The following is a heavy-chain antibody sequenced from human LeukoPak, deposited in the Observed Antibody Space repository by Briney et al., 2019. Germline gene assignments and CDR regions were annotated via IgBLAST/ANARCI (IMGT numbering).Heavy chain of an antibody. CDR3: ARLHSGSYSLDY. V-gene: IGHV1-2*04. CDR2: INPNSGGT. Sequence: ASVKASCKASGYTFTGYYVHWVRQAPGQGLEWMGWINPNSGGTNYAQKFQGWVTMTRDTSISTAYMELSRLRSDVTAVYYCARLHSGSYSLDYWGQGTLVTVSS. J-gene: IGHJ4*02. D-gene: IGHD1-26*01. CDR1: GYTFTGYY.